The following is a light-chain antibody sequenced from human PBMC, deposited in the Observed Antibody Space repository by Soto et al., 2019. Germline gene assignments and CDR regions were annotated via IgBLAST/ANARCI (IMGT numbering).Light chain of an antibody. Sequence: DIQMTQSPSTLSASVGDRVTITCRASQSINTWLAWYQQKPGKAPKLLIYRASTLESGVPSRFSGSGSGTEFTLTISSLQPDDFSTYYCQHYNTYSGTCCPGTKVDI. CDR3: QHYNTYSGT. CDR1: QSINTW. J-gene: IGKJ3*01. CDR2: RAS. V-gene: IGKV1-5*03.